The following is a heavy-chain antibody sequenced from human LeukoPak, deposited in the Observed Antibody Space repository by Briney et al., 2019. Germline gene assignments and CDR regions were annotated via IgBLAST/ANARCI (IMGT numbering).Heavy chain of an antibody. D-gene: IGHD1-20*01. CDR3: ARPNSITVGQHYYYYMDV. J-gene: IGHJ6*03. Sequence: GESLKISCKGSGYYFSTYWIAWVRQMPGKGLEWMGIIYPGDSDTRYNPSFRGQVTISADKSSSIAYLHWSSLTASDTATYYCARPNSITVGQHYYYYMDVWGRGTTVTVSS. CDR2: IYPGDSDT. V-gene: IGHV5-51*01. CDR1: GYYFSTYW.